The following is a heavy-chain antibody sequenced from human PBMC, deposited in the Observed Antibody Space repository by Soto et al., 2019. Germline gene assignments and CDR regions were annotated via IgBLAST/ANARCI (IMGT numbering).Heavy chain of an antibody. V-gene: IGHV1-8*01. Sequence: QVQLVQSGAEVKKPGASVKVSCKASGYTFTSYDINWVRQATGQGLEWMGWMNPNSGNTGYAQKCQGRFTMARNTSLPTAYMELSSLRSEDTAVYYCAREITTRGMDVWGQGTTVTVSS. CDR2: MNPNSGNT. J-gene: IGHJ6*02. CDR1: GYTFTSYD. CDR3: AREITTRGMDV. D-gene: IGHD1-1*01.